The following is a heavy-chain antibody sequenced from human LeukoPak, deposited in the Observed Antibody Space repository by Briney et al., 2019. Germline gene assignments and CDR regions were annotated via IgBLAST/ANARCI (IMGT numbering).Heavy chain of an antibody. CDR2: ISSSGSTI. V-gene: IGHV3-48*01. CDR1: GFTFSSYG. J-gene: IGHJ4*02. Sequence: GGSLRLSCATSGFTFSSYGMSWVRQAPGKGLEWVSYISSSGSTIYYADSVKGRFTISRDNSKNTLYLQMNSLRVEDTAVYYCAKITDGELRRFDYWGQGTRVTVSS. D-gene: IGHD1-26*01. CDR3: AKITDGELRRFDY.